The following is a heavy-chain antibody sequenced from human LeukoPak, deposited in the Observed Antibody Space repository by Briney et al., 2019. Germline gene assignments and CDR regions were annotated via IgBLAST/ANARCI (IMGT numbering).Heavy chain of an antibody. Sequence: GGSLRLSCAASGFTFSSYSMNWDRQAPGKGLEWVSSISSSSSYIYYADSVKGRFTISRDNAKNSLYLQMNSLRAEDTAVYYCARVYSSGWYGAFDIWGQGTMVTVSS. J-gene: IGHJ3*02. CDR1: GFTFSSYS. D-gene: IGHD6-19*01. CDR3: ARVYSSGWYGAFDI. CDR2: ISSSSSYI. V-gene: IGHV3-21*01.